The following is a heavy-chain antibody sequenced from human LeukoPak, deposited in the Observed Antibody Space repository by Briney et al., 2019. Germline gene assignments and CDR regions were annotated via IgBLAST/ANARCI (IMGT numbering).Heavy chain of an antibody. CDR3: ASFASNLIGLDY. CDR2: ITNDGSST. D-gene: IGHD3-16*02. V-gene: IGHV3-74*01. CDR1: GLTFSSHW. J-gene: IGHJ4*02. Sequence: GGSLRLSCAASGLTFSSHWMHWVRQAAGRGRVWVSRITNDGSSTTYADSVKGRFTISRDNAKNSLYLQMNSLRAEDTAVYYCASFASNLIGLDYWGQGTLVTVSS.